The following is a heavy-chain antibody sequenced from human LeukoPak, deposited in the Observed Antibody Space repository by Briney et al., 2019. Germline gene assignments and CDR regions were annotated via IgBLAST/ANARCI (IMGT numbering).Heavy chain of an antibody. CDR3: ARDLHGMDV. J-gene: IGHJ6*02. CDR2: IYYSGST. Sequence: SETLSRTCTVSGGSISSHYWSWIRKPPGKGLEWIGYIYYSGSTNYNPSLKSRVTISVDTSKNQFSLKLSSVTAADTAVYYCARDLHGMDVWGQGTTVTVSS. CDR1: GGSISSHY. V-gene: IGHV4-59*11.